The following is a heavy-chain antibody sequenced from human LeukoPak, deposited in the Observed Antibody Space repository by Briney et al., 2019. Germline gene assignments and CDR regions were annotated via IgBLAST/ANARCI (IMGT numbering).Heavy chain of an antibody. Sequence: SETLSLTCTVSGGSISSYYWSWIRQPPGKGLEWIGYIYYSGSTNYNPSLKSRVTISVDTSKKKFSLKLSSVTAADTAVYYCAKDFYYDSSGYPYFDYWGQGTLVTVSS. CDR2: IYYSGST. J-gene: IGHJ4*02. V-gene: IGHV4-59*01. D-gene: IGHD3-22*01. CDR1: GGSISSYY. CDR3: AKDFYYDSSGYPYFDY.